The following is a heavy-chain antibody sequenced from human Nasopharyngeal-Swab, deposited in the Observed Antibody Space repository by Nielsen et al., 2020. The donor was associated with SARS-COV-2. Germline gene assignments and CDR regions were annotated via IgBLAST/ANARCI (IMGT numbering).Heavy chain of an antibody. CDR1: GYTFASFD. CDR2: MNLDSGDT. CDR3: ARGPRPKRHLDY. V-gene: IGHV1-8*01. J-gene: IGHJ4*02. D-gene: IGHD1-1*01. Sequence: ASVKVSCKTSGYTFASFDINWVRQANGRGLEWVGWMNLDSGDTHYAQEFQGKVTLTRDTSRSTAYMELSSLRSEDTAVYYCARGPRPKRHLDYWGQGTLVTVSS.